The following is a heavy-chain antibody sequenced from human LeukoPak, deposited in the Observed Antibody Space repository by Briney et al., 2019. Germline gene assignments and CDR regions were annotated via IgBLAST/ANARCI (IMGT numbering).Heavy chain of an antibody. V-gene: IGHV3-7*03. CDR1: GFTFSNAW. CDR3: ARDWYFDY. Sequence: PGGSLRLSCAASGFTFSNAWMSWVRQAPGKGLEWVANIKQDGSEKYYVDSVKGRFTISRDNAKNSLYLQMNSLGAEDTAVYYCARDWYFDYWGQGTLVTVSS. CDR2: IKQDGSEK. J-gene: IGHJ4*02.